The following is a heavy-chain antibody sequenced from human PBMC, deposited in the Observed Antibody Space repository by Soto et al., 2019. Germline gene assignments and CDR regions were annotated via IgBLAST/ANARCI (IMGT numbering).Heavy chain of an antibody. V-gene: IGHV4-39*02. CDR1: GGSISSSSYY. CDR3: AREGGGYCSGGSCQVDY. J-gene: IGHJ4*02. CDR2: IYYRGNT. Sequence: QLQLQESGPGLVKPSETLSLTCTVSGGSISSSSYYWGWIRQPPGKGLEWIGSIYYRGNTYYNPSLKSRGTISVDTSKNQFSLKRSSVTAADTAVYYCAREGGGYCSGGSCQVDYWGQGTLVTVSS. D-gene: IGHD2-15*01.